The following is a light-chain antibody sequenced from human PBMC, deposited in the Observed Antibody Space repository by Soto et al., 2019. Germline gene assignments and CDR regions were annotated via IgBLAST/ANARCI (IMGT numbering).Light chain of an antibody. CDR2: GAS. V-gene: IGKV3-20*01. CDR3: QQYGSSLWT. Sequence: EAGFKQSPCTVSLSPGERAPLSCRASQSVSSSYLAWYQQKPGQAPRPLIYGASSRATGIPDRFSGSGSGTDFTLTISRLEPEDFAVYYCQQYGSSLWTFGQGTKVDI. CDR1: QSVSSSY. J-gene: IGKJ1*01.